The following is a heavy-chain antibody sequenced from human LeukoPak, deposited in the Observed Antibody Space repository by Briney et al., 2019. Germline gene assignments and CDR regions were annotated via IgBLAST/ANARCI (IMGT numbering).Heavy chain of an antibody. V-gene: IGHV3-33*01. CDR3: ARDYYYDSSGPSWYFDL. CDR1: GFTFSSYG. CDR2: IWYDGSNK. Sequence: GGSLRLSCAASGFTFSSYGTHWVHRAPGKVVEWVAVIWYDGSNKYYADSVKGRFTISRDNSKNTLYLQMNSPRAEDTAVYYCARDYYYDSSGPSWYFDLWGRGTLVTVSS. J-gene: IGHJ2*01. D-gene: IGHD3-22*01.